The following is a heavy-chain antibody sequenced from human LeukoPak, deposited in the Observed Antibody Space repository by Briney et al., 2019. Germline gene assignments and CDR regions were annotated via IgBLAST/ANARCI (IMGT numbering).Heavy chain of an antibody. J-gene: IGHJ4*02. CDR3: ARGGTMSSGFYSYFDY. CDR1: GFTVSSNY. D-gene: IGHD6-19*01. Sequence: GGSLRLSCAASGFTVSSNYMSWVRQAPGKGLEWVSVIYSGGSTYCADSVKGRFTISRDNSKNTLYLQMNSLRAEDTAVYYCARGGTMSSGFYSYFDYWGQGTLVTVSS. CDR2: IYSGGST. V-gene: IGHV3-66*01.